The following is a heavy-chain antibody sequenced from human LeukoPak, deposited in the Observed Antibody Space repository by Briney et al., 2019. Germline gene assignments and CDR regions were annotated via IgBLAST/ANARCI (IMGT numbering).Heavy chain of an antibody. CDR1: GYIFTNYW. Sequence: GESLKISCAVSGYIFTNYWIGWVRQVPGEGLEWMGIMYPGDSDIRYSPSFQGQVAISADKSISTAYLQWSSLKASDTAIYYCARGGRDMATITIDYWGQGTLVTVSS. J-gene: IGHJ4*02. CDR3: ARGGRDMATITIDY. D-gene: IGHD5-24*01. V-gene: IGHV5-51*01. CDR2: MYPGDSDI.